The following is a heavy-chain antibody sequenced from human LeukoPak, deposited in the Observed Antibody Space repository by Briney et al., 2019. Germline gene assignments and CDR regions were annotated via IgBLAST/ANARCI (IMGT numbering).Heavy chain of an antibody. J-gene: IGHJ4*02. CDR1: GFTFSSYS. V-gene: IGHV3-21*01. D-gene: IGHD3-10*01. CDR2: ISSSSSYI. Sequence: GESLKISCAASGFTFSSYSMNWVRQAPGKGLEWVSSISSSSSYIYYADSVKGRFTISRDNAKNSLYLQMNSLRAEDTAVYYCAREYGSGSYYEDYWGQGTLVTVSS. CDR3: AREYGSGSYYEDY.